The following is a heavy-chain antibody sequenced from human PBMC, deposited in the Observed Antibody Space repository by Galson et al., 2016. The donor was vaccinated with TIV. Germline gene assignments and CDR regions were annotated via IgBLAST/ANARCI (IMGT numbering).Heavy chain of an antibody. D-gene: IGHD6-13*01. Sequence: TLSLTCTASGGSINSGSYYWSWIRQPAGKALEWIGRIYTSGSTDYNPSLKTRVTISLSTSKNQVSLNLNSVTTADTAMYYCARGCGIAVDFWIDAFDIWGQGTMVTVSS. V-gene: IGHV4-61*02. J-gene: IGHJ3*02. CDR3: ARGCGIAVDFWIDAFDI. CDR2: IYTSGST. CDR1: GGSINSGSYY.